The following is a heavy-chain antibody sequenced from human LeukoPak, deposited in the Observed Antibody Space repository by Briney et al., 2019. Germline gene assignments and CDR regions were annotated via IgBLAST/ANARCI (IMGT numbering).Heavy chain of an antibody. D-gene: IGHD6-13*01. Sequence: GGSLRLSCAASGFTFSSYTMTWVRQAPGKGLEWVSSITNRGSHVYYADSLKGRFTVSRDNANNSLYLQMDSLRAEDSAVYYCARAVQAAHFDSWGQGTLVIVSS. V-gene: IGHV3-21*04. CDR3: ARAVQAAHFDS. J-gene: IGHJ4*02. CDR2: ITNRGSHV. CDR1: GFTFSSYT.